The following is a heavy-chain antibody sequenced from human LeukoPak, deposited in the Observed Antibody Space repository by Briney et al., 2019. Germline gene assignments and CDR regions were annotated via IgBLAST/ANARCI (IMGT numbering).Heavy chain of an antibody. J-gene: IGHJ4*02. CDR1: GFTFDDYG. D-gene: IGHD3-9*01. CDR2: INWNGGRT. CDR3: ARTYYDILTGYNPYFDY. V-gene: IGHV3-20*04. Sequence: GGSLRLSCAASGFTFDDYGMSWVRQGPGKGLEWVSGINWNGGRTGYADSVKGRFTISRDNAKNSLYLQMNSLRAEDTAVYYCARTYYDILTGYNPYFDYWGQGILVTVSS.